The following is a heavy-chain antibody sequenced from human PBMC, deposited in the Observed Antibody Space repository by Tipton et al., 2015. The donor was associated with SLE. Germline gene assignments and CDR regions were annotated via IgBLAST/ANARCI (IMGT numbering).Heavy chain of an antibody. CDR1: GFIFSSHA. V-gene: IGHV3-64*01. CDR3: AREQVKSDCISASCLYYYYAMDV. D-gene: IGHD2-2*01. CDR2: INSYGGST. Sequence: GSLRLSCAASGFIFSSHAMHWVRQAPGKGLEYVSGINSYGGSTYYANSVKGRFTISRDNSKNTLDLQMGGLRAEDMAVYYRAREQVKSDCISASCLYYYYAMDVWGQGTTVTVSS. J-gene: IGHJ6*02.